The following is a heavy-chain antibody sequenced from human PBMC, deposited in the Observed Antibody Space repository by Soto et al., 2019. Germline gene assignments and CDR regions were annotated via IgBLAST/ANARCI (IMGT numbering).Heavy chain of an antibody. V-gene: IGHV1-69*13. J-gene: IGHJ4*02. D-gene: IGHD3-16*01. CDR3: ASGLGGDVNYFDY. Sequence: SVKVSCKASGGTFSRYSISWVRQAPGQGLEWMGGIIPIFGTANYAQKFQGRVTITADESTSTAYMELSSLRSEDTAVYYCASGLGGDVNYFDYWGQGTLVTVSS. CDR2: IIPIFGTA. CDR1: GGTFSRYS.